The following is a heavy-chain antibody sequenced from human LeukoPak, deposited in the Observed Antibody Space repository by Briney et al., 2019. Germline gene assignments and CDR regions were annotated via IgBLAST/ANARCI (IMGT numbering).Heavy chain of an antibody. CDR3: ARVPPFYDSSGYYPQPLDY. Sequence: GASVKVSCKASGGTFSNYGISWVRQAPGQGLEWMGRITPILDIANYAQRFQGRVTIPADKSTTTAYMELNSLRSEDTAVYYCARVPPFYDSSGYYPQPLDYWGQGTLVTVSS. J-gene: IGHJ4*02. CDR2: ITPILDIA. CDR1: GGTFSNYG. D-gene: IGHD3-22*01. V-gene: IGHV1-69*04.